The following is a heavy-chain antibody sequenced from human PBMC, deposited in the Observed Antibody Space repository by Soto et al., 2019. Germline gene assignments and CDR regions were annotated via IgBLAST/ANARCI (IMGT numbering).Heavy chain of an antibody. CDR1: GDSVSSNSAA. CDR2: TYYRSKWYN. Sequence: SQTLSLTCAISGDSVSSNSAAWNWISQSPSRGLEWLGRTYYRSKWYNDYAVSVKSRITINPDTSKNQFSLQLNSVTPEDTAVYYCARELSGGSYDYYYYGMDVWGQGTTVTVSS. J-gene: IGHJ6*02. V-gene: IGHV6-1*01. CDR3: ARELSGGSYDYYYYGMDV. D-gene: IGHD2-15*01.